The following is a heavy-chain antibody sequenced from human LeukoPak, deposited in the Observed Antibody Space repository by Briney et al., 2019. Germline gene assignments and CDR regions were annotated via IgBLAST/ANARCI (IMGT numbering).Heavy chain of an antibody. V-gene: IGHV4-39*01. D-gene: IGHD3-22*01. CDR1: GDYISSGDYY. Sequence: SSETLSLTCTVSGDYISSGDYYWGWIRQPPGKGLDWIGSMSYSGSAYYNPSLKSRVTISVDTSKNQFSLRLSSVTAADTAVYYCARRPKRYYDSSGYYRHRDYWGQGTLVTVSS. CDR2: MSYSGSA. CDR3: ARRPKRYYDSSGYYRHRDY. J-gene: IGHJ4*02.